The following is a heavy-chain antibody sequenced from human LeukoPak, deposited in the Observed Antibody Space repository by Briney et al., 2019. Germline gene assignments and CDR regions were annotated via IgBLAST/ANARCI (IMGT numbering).Heavy chain of an antibody. CDR1: GGSISSGGYY. CDR3: ARDTTLDY. J-gene: IGHJ4*02. D-gene: IGHD1-1*01. Sequence: PSETLSLTCTVSGGSISSGGYYWSWIRQHPGKGLEWIGNIYYSGSTYYNPSLKSRVIVSVDTSKNQFSLKVSSVTAADTAVYYCARDTTLDYWGQGTLVTVSS. CDR2: IYYSGST. V-gene: IGHV4-31*03.